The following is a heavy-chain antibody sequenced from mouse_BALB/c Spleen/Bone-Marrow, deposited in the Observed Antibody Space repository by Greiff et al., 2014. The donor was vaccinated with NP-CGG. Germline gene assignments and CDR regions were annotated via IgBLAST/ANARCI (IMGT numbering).Heavy chain of an antibody. J-gene: IGHJ3*01. V-gene: IGHV14-3*02. CDR1: GFNIKDTY. Sequence: VQLKESGAELVKPGASVKLSCTASGFNIKDTYMHWVKQRPEQDLEWIGRIDPANGNTKYDPKFQGKATITADTSSNTAYLQLSSLTSEDTAVYYCAMYYYGSSLFAYWGQGTLVTVSA. CDR3: AMYYYGSSLFAY. CDR2: IDPANGNT. D-gene: IGHD1-1*01.